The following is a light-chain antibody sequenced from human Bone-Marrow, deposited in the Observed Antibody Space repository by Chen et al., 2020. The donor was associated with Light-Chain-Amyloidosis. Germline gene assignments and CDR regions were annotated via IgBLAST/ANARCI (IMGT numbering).Light chain of an antibody. Sequence: QSALTQPASVSGSPGQSITISCTGTSSDVGGDNHVSWYQQHPDKAPKLMIYEVTNRPSWVPDRFSDSKSDNTASLTISGLQTEDEADYFCSSCTITNTLVFGSGTRVTVL. V-gene: IGLV2-14*01. CDR2: EVT. CDR3: SSCTITNTLV. CDR1: SSDVGGDNH. J-gene: IGLJ1*01.